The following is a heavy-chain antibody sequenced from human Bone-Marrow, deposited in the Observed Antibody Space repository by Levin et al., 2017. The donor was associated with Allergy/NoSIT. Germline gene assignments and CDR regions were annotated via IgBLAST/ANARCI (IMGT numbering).Heavy chain of an antibody. J-gene: IGHJ4*02. V-gene: IGHV4-59*01. CDR1: SVSISPYY. CDR3: TGGGAARPGY. D-gene: IGHD6-6*01. Sequence: SQTLSLTCPFSSVSISPYYWNWIRQPPGKGLEWIGYVSNSGNTNYRPSLKGRVTMSVDTSRKQISLKLTSMTPADTAVYYCTGGGAARPGYWGQGILVTVSS. CDR2: VSNSGNT.